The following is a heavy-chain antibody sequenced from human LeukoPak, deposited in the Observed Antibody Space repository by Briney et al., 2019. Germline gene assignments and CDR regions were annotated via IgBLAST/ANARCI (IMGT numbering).Heavy chain of an antibody. Sequence: GGSLRLSCAASGFTFSTYSMNWVRQAPGKGLEWVSYISSSSSTIYYADSVKGRFTISRDNAKNSLYLQMNSLRAEDTAVYYCAREPTYSSSWYTSCDYWGQGNLVTVSS. J-gene: IGHJ4*02. D-gene: IGHD6-13*01. CDR1: GFTFSTYS. V-gene: IGHV3-48*01. CDR3: AREPTYSSSWYTSCDY. CDR2: ISSSSSTI.